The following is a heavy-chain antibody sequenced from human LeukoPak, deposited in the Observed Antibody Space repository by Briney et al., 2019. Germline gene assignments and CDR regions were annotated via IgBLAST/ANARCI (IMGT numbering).Heavy chain of an antibody. D-gene: IGHD5-18*01. V-gene: IGHV1-69*13. CDR3: AREDVDTAMVTPFDY. Sequence: SVKVSCKASGGTFSSYAISWVRQAPGQGLEWMGGIIPIFGTANYAQKFQGRVAITADESTSTAYMELSSLRSEDTAVYYCAREDVDTAMVTPFDYWGQGTLVTVSS. CDR2: IIPIFGTA. CDR1: GGTFSSYA. J-gene: IGHJ4*02.